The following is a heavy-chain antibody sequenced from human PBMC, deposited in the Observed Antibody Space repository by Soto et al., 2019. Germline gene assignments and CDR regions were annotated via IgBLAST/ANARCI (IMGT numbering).Heavy chain of an antibody. Sequence: PSETLSLTCTVSGGSISNYYWSWIRQPPGKGLEWIAYIYYSGSTNYNPSLKSRVTISVDTSKNQFSLKLSSVTAADTAVYYWARGGWRLIDYWGQGTLVTVSS. J-gene: IGHJ4*02. D-gene: IGHD2-21*02. V-gene: IGHV4-59*08. CDR3: ARGGWRLIDY. CDR1: GGSISNYY. CDR2: IYYSGST.